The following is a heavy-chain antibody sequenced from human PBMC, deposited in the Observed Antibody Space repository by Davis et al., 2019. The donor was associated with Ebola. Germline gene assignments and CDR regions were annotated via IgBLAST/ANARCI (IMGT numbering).Heavy chain of an antibody. V-gene: IGHV4-30-2*01. CDR3: ARMWTTLTTRWFDP. CDR1: GVSMSSGTYS. D-gene: IGHD2/OR15-2a*01. Sequence: PSETLSLTCAVSGVSMSSGTYSWSWIRQPPGKGLEWIGYIYHSGRTYYNPSLKSRLTISLDSSSNQFSLRLTSVTAADTAVYYCARMWTTLTTRWFDPWGQGSLVTVSS. J-gene: IGHJ5*02. CDR2: IYHSGRT.